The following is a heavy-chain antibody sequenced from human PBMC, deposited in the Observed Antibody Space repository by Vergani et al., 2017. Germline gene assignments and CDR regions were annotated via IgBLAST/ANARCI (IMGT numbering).Heavy chain of an antibody. CDR2: ISSSGSTI. J-gene: IGHJ6*02. D-gene: IGHD3-22*01. Sequence: QVQLVESGGGLVKPGGSLRLSCAASGFTFSDYYMSWIRQAPGTGLEWVSYISSSGSTIYYADSVKGRFTISRDNAKNSLYLQMNSLRAEDTAVYYCARKHISNNYDSSCYYYMGYYYGMDVWGQGTTVTVSS. CDR3: ARKHISNNYDSSCYYYMGYYYGMDV. CDR1: GFTFSDYY. V-gene: IGHV3-11*01.